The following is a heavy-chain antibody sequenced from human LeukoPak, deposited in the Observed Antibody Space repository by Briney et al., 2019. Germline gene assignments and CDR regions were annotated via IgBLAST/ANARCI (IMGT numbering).Heavy chain of an antibody. Sequence: PSQTLSLTCAVSGGSISSSGYSWSWIRQPPGKGLEWIGYIHHTGSTYYNPSLKSRVTISVDRSKNQFSLKLSSVTAADTAIYFCARTPTYYGGDCYYFDPWGQGTLVTVSS. V-gene: IGHV4-30-2*01. CDR2: IHHTGST. CDR3: ARTPTYYGGDCYYFDP. D-gene: IGHD2-21*02. CDR1: GGSISSSGYS. J-gene: IGHJ5*02.